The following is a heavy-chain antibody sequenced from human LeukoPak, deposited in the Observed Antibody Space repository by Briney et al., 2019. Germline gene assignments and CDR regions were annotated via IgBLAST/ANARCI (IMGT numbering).Heavy chain of an antibody. J-gene: IGHJ6*04. Sequence: PGGSLRLSCEASGFSFSRYWMSWVRQAPARGLEWVANIKPDGSEIYYVDSVKGRFTIFRDNAKNAVYLHMNSLRPEDTAIYYCAELGITMIGGVWGKGTTVTISS. D-gene: IGHD3-10*02. CDR2: IKPDGSEI. CDR3: AELGITMIGGV. CDR1: GFSFSRYW. V-gene: IGHV3-7*01.